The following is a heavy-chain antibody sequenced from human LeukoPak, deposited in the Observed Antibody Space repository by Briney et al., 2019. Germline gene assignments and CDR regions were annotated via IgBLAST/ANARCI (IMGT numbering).Heavy chain of an antibody. CDR3: ARRRYCSSTSCHEPIWFDP. CDR2: MNPNSGNT. J-gene: IGHJ5*02. D-gene: IGHD2-2*01. Sequence: ASVKVSCKASGYTFPRYDINWVGQATGQGLEWMGWMNPNSGNTGYAQKFQGRVTMTRHTSISTAYMELSSLRSEDTAVYYCARRRYCSSTSCHEPIWFDPWGQGTLVTVSS. CDR1: GYTFPRYD. V-gene: IGHV1-8*01.